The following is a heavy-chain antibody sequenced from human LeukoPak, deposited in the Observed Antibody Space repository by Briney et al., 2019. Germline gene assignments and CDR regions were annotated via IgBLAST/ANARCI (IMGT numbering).Heavy chain of an antibody. CDR1: GFTFSSYA. CDR3: ARVRAGRSAFDI. D-gene: IGHD6-19*01. J-gene: IGHJ3*02. V-gene: IGHV3-30-3*01. CDR2: ISYDGSNK. Sequence: GGSLRLSCAASGFTFSSYAMHWVRQAPGKGLEWVAVISYDGSNKYYADSVKGRFTISRDNSKNTLYLQMNSLRAEDTAVYYCARVRAGRSAFDIWGQGTMVTVSS.